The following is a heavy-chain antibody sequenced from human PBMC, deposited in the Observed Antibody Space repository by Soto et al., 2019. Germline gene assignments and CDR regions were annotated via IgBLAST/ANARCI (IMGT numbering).Heavy chain of an antibody. J-gene: IGHJ6*02. CDR1: GYTFTSYG. CDR3: ARDLAVGATVLSYYYCMDV. D-gene: IGHD1-26*01. V-gene: IGHV1-18*01. Sequence: QVQLVQSGAEVKKPGASVKVSCKASGYTFTSYGISWVRQAPGQGLEWMGWISAYNGNTNYAQKLQGRVTMTTDTSKSTAYMDLRSLRSDDTAVYYCARDLAVGATVLSYYYCMDVWGQGTTVTVSS. CDR2: ISAYNGNT.